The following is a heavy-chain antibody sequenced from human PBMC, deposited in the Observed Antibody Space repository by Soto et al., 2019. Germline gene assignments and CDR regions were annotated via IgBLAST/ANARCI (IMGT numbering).Heavy chain of an antibody. CDR2: INHSGST. Sequence: SETLSLTCAVYGGSFSGYYWSWIRQPPGKGLEWIGEINHSGSTNYNPSLKSRVTISVDTSKNQFSLKLSSVTAADTAVYYCARGFPRITIFGVVIPPPPSFDYWGQGTLVTVSA. J-gene: IGHJ4*02. CDR3: ARGFPRITIFGVVIPPPPSFDY. D-gene: IGHD3-3*01. V-gene: IGHV4-34*01. CDR1: GGSFSGYY.